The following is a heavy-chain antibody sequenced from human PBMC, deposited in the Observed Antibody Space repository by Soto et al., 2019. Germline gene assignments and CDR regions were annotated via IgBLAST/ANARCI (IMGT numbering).Heavy chain of an antibody. D-gene: IGHD1-1*01. V-gene: IGHV4-59*01. CDR3: ARLWNYYYYYGMDV. CDR2: IYYSGST. Sequence: PSETLSLTXTVPGGSISSYYWSWIRQPPGKGLEWIGYIYYSGSTDYNPSLKSRITISVDTSKNQFSLKLSSVTAADTAVYYCARLWNYYYYYGMDVWGQGTTVTVSS. J-gene: IGHJ6*02. CDR1: GGSISSYY.